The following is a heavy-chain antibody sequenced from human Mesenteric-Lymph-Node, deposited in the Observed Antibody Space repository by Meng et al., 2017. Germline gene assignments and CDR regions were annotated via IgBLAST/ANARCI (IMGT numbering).Heavy chain of an antibody. D-gene: IGHD6-19*01. CDR1: GFTFDDYA. CDR3: AKDMGYSSGWYDAYYYGMDV. J-gene: IGHJ6*02. CDR2: ISCNSGSI. V-gene: IGHV3-9*01. Sequence: SLKISCAASGFTFDDYAMHWVRQAPGKGLEWVSGISCNSGSICYADSVKGRFTISRDNAKNSLYLQMNSLRAEDTALYYCAKDMGYSSGWYDAYYYGMDVWGQGTTVTVSS.